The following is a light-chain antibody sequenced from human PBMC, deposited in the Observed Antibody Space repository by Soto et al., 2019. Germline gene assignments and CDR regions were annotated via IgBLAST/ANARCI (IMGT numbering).Light chain of an antibody. V-gene: IGKV1-39*01. CDR3: QQTYTTPGT. J-gene: IGKJ1*01. Sequence: DIQMTQSPSSLSASVGDRITITCRASQSVSKYLNWYQQKPGEAPKLLIFAAISLHSGVPSRFSGSGSGTYFSLTISDLQPEDFASYCCQQTYTTPGTFGRGTRVEIK. CDR2: AAI. CDR1: QSVSKY.